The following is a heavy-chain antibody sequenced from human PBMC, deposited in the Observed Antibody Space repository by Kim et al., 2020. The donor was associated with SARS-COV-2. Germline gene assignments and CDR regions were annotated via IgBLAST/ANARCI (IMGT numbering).Heavy chain of an antibody. D-gene: IGHD1-26*01. V-gene: IGHV4-59*08. Sequence: SETLSLTCTVSGGSISSYYWSWIRQPPGKGLEWIGYIHYSGSTNYNPSLKSRVTISVDTSKNQFSLKLSSVTAADTAVYYCARVSWWFVGAPLYYYYYMDVWGKGTTVTVSS. CDR3: ARVSWWFVGAPLYYYYYMDV. CDR1: GGSISSYY. CDR2: IHYSGST. J-gene: IGHJ6*03.